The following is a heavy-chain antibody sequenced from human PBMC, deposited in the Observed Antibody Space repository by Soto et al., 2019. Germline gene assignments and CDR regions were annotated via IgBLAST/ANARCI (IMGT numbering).Heavy chain of an antibody. D-gene: IGHD6-19*01. Sequence: SETLSLTCAVYGGSFSGYYWSWIRQPPGKGLEWIGEINHSGSTNYNPSLKSRVTISVDTSKNQFSLKLSSVTAADTAVYYCATSSGWYRYFQHWGQGTLVTVSS. V-gene: IGHV4-34*01. CDR2: INHSGST. CDR3: ATSSGWYRYFQH. CDR1: GGSFSGYY. J-gene: IGHJ1*01.